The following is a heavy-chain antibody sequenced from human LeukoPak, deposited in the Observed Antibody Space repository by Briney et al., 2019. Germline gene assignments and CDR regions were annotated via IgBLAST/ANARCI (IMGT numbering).Heavy chain of an antibody. CDR1: GGSISSYY. J-gene: IGHJ6*02. D-gene: IGHD3-10*01. V-gene: IGHV4-59*01. CDR2: IYYSGSA. Sequence: SETLSLTCTVSGGSISSYYWSWIRQPPGKGLEWIGYIYYSGSANYNPSLKSRVTISVDTSKNQFSLKLSSVTAADTAVYYCARALLWFGEYDYGMDVWGQGTTVTVSS. CDR3: ARALLWFGEYDYGMDV.